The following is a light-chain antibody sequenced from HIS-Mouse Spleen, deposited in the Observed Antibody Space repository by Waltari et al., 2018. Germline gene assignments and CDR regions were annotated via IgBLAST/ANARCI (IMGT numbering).Light chain of an antibody. J-gene: IGLJ2*01. Sequence: QSALTQPPSASGSPGQSVTIPCTGTSSYVGGYNYVSWYQQHPGKAPNLMIYEVSKRPSGVPDRFSGSKSGNTASLTVSGLQAEDEADYYCSSYAGSNNLVFGGGTKLTVL. V-gene: IGLV2-8*01. CDR3: SSYAGSNNLV. CDR1: SSYVGGYNY. CDR2: EVS.